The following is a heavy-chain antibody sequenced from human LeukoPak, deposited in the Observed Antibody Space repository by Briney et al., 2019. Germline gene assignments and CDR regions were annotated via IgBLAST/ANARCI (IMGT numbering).Heavy chain of an antibody. V-gene: IGHV3-11*06. Sequence: PGGSLRLSCAASGFIFSDYNMNWIRQAPGKGLEWVSYITSSSSYTNYADSVQGRFTISRDNAKNSLYLQMNSLRAEDTAVYYCERGTRSPDYHFDYWGQGTLVTVSS. CDR2: ITSSSSYT. D-gene: IGHD4-11*01. J-gene: IGHJ4*02. CDR1: GFIFSDYN. CDR3: ERGTRSPDYHFDY.